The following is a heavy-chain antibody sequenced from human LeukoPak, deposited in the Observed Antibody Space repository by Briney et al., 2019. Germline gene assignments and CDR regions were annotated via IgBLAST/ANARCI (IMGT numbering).Heavy chain of an antibody. CDR1: GFTFDDYA. CDR3: AKDSSGSPRYFDY. J-gene: IGHJ4*02. Sequence: PGRSLRLSCAASGFTFDDYAINCVRQAPGKGLEWVSGISWNSGSIGYADSVKGRFTISRDNAKNSLYLQMKSLRAEDTALYYCAKDSSGSPRYFDYWGQGTLVTVSS. CDR2: ISWNSGSI. D-gene: IGHD1-26*01. V-gene: IGHV3-9*01.